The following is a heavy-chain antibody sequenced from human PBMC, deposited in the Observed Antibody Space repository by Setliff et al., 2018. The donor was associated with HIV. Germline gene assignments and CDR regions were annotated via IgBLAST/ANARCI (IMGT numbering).Heavy chain of an antibody. D-gene: IGHD3-10*01. V-gene: IGHV1-3*01. CDR2: INAGNGNT. J-gene: IGHJ6*02. CDR3: SRSGVPPYYYYGMDV. Sequence: ASVKVSCKASGYTFTNYAMHWVRQAPGQGLEWMGWINAGNGNTKYSQKFQGRVTITRDTSASTAFMELRSLKADDTGIYYCSRSGVPPYYYYGMDVWGQGTTVTVSS. CDR1: GYTFTNYA.